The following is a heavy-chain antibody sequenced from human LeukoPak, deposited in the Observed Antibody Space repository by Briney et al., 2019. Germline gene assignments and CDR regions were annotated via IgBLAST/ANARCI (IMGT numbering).Heavy chain of an antibody. Sequence: GGSLRLSCAASGFXFVSYEINWVRQAPGKGLEWDSYISSYGSNIYYADSVKGRFTISRDNAKNSLYLQMNSLRAEDTAVYYCARIRGYSGYAFDYWGQGTLVTVSS. CDR2: ISSYGSNI. V-gene: IGHV3-48*03. CDR3: ARIRGYSGYAFDY. D-gene: IGHD5-12*01. CDR1: GFXFVSYE. J-gene: IGHJ4*02.